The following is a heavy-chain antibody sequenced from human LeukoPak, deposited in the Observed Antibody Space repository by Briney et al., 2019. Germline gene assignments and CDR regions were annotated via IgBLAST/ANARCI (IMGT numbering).Heavy chain of an antibody. CDR1: GFTFSSYW. V-gene: IGHV3-7*01. Sequence: TGGSLRLSCAASGFTFSSYWMSWVRQAPGKGLEWVANIKEDGSEKYYVDSVKGRFTISRGNAKNSLYLQMNSLRAEDTSVYYCARGPLITAAGTSWGQGTLVTVPS. D-gene: IGHD6-13*01. CDR3: ARGPLITAAGTS. J-gene: IGHJ4*02. CDR2: IKEDGSEK.